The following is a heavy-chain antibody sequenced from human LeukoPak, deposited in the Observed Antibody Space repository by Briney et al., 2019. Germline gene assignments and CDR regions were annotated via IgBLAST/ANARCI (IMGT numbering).Heavy chain of an antibody. CDR2: ISSSSSYI. Sequence: PGGSLRLSCAASGFTFSSYSMNWVRQAPGKGLEWVSSISSSSSYIYYADSVKGRFTISRDNAKNSLYLQMNSLRAEDTAVYYCARVRGRTGYSSGWYGVHYMDVWGKGTTVTVSS. CDR1: GFTFSSYS. V-gene: IGHV3-21*01. D-gene: IGHD6-19*01. J-gene: IGHJ6*03. CDR3: ARVRGRTGYSSGWYGVHYMDV.